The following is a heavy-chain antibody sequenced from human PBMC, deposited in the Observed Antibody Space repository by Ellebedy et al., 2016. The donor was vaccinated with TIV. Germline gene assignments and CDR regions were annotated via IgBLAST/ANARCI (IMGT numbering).Heavy chain of an antibody. Sequence: PGGSLRLSCAASGFSFSYYGMHWVRQAPGKGLDWVAFLQYDGTEVYYADSVKGRFSISRDNSKNTLFLQMNNLRTEDTAVYYCASKAAAYYFDNWGQGTLVTASS. J-gene: IGHJ4*02. CDR3: ASKAAAYYFDN. CDR2: LQYDGTEV. D-gene: IGHD2-2*01. CDR1: GFSFSYYG. V-gene: IGHV3-30*02.